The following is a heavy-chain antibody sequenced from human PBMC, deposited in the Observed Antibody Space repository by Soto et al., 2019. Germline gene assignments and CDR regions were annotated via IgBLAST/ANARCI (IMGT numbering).Heavy chain of an antibody. J-gene: IGHJ3*02. Sequence: QVQLVESGGGLVKPGGSLRLSCAASGFSFSDFYMAWIRQAPGKGLEWVSYLSNTGSTVFYADSVKGRFTISRDNAKNLLFLQMSSLRAEDTAVYFCARGGHYYGSGSYYIRNVFDMWGQGTKVTVSS. V-gene: IGHV3-11*01. D-gene: IGHD3-10*01. CDR3: ARGGHYYGSGSYYIRNVFDM. CDR1: GFSFSDFY. CDR2: LSNTGSTV.